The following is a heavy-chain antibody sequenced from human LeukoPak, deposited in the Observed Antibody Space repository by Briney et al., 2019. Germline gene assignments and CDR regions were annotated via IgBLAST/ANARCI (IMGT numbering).Heavy chain of an antibody. CDR3: ARDLARRAFDI. CDR1: GGSISSYY. Sequence: SETLSLTCTVSGGSISSYYWSWIRQPPGKGLEWIGYIYYSGSTNYYPSLKSRVTISVDTSKNQFSLKLSSVTAADTAVYYCARDLARRAFDIWGQGTMVTVSS. J-gene: IGHJ3*02. CDR2: IYYSGST. V-gene: IGHV4-59*01.